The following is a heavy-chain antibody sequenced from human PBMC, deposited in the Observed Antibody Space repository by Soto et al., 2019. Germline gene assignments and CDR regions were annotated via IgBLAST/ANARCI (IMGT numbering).Heavy chain of an antibody. CDR3: AKGGQLPHDAFDI. Sequence: PGGSLRLSCAASGFTFDDYAMHWVRQAPGKGLEWVSGISWNSGSIGYADSVKGRFTISRDNATNSLYLQMNSLRAEDTALYYCAKGGQLPHDAFDIWGQGTMVTVSS. V-gene: IGHV3-9*01. J-gene: IGHJ3*02. CDR2: ISWNSGSI. D-gene: IGHD2-2*01. CDR1: GFTFDDYA.